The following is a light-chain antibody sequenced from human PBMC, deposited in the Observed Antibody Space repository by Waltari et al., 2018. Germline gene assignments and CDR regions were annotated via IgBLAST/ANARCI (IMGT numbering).Light chain of an antibody. Sequence: DIQMTQSPSSLSASVGDRATIICRASQGISNYLAWYQQKPGKVPKLLIYTSSTLQSGGPTRFSGSGSGTDFTLTISGLQPEDVATYYCQKYNSAPLTFGPGTKVDIK. CDR2: TSS. CDR1: QGISNY. J-gene: IGKJ3*01. V-gene: IGKV1-27*01. CDR3: QKYNSAPLT.